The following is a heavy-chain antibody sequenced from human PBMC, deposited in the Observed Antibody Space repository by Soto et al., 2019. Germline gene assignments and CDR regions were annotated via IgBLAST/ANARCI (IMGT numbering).Heavy chain of an antibody. J-gene: IGHJ6*02. V-gene: IGHV4-31*03. CDR3: ARARMVRGIIYYYGMDV. Sequence: SETLSLTCTVSGGSISSDGNYWSWIRQHPGKGLEWIGYIYYSGSTYYNPSLKSRVTISVDTSKNQFSLKLISLTAADTAVYYCARARMVRGIIYYYGMDVWGQGTTVTVSS. CDR1: GGSISSDGNY. CDR2: IYYSGST. D-gene: IGHD3-10*01.